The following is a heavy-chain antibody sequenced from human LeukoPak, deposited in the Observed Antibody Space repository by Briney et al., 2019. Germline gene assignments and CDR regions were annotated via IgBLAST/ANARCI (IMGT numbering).Heavy chain of an antibody. CDR3: AKGTYYHTSGTSSTETFGEN. Sequence: GGSLRLSCAASGFTVSGNYMSWVRQAPGKGLEWVSVIYSGGSTYYADSVKGRFTISRDNSKNTLYLQMNSLRADDTAVYYCAKGTYYHTSGTSSTETFGENWGQGTLVTVSS. D-gene: IGHD3-10*01. J-gene: IGHJ4*02. V-gene: IGHV3-53*01. CDR2: IYSGGST. CDR1: GFTVSGNY.